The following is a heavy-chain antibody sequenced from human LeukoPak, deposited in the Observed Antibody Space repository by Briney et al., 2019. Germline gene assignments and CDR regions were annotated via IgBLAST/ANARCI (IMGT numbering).Heavy chain of an antibody. CDR3: ARDLAYSRLDY. V-gene: IGHV3-48*04. D-gene: IGHD5-18*01. CDR1: GFTFSTYG. CDR2: IGSATSNI. Sequence: GGSLRLSCAASGFTFSTYGMNWVRQAPGKGLEWVSYIGSATSNIYYADSVKGRFTISRDNAKNSLYLQMDSLRVEDTAFYYCARDLAYSRLDYWGQGMLVTVSS. J-gene: IGHJ4*02.